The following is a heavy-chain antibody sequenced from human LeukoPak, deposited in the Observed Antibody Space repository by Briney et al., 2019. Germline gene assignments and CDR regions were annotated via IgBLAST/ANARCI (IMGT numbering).Heavy chain of an antibody. CDR2: ISMSSDTI. Sequence: GGSLRLSCAASGFTFSSYSMNWVRQAPGKGLEWVSHISMSSDTIYYADSVKGRLTVSRDKAKNTLYLQMNSLRAEDTARYYCARSGGIIDYWGQGTLVTVSS. V-gene: IGHV3-48*01. CDR3: ARSGGIIDY. CDR1: GFTFSSYS. D-gene: IGHD3-10*01. J-gene: IGHJ4*02.